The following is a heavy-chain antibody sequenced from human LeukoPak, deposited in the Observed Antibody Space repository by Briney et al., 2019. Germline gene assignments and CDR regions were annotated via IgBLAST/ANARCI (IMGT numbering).Heavy chain of an antibody. CDR3: AKGPWPHFDHIHSGSYPADDAFDI. CDR1: GFTFSSYA. J-gene: IGHJ3*02. D-gene: IGHD1-26*01. V-gene: IGHV3-23*01. Sequence: PGGSLRLSCAASGFTFSSYAMSWVRQAPGKGLEWVSAISGSGGSTYYADSVKGRFTISRDNSKNTLYLQMNSLRAEDTAVYYCAKGPWPHFDHIHSGSYPADDAFDIWGQGTMVTVSS. CDR2: ISGSGGST.